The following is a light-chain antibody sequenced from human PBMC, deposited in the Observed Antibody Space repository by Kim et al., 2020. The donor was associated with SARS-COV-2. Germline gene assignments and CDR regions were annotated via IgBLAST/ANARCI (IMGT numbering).Light chain of an antibody. CDR3: QQNDNFPRT. J-gene: IGKJ2*01. Sequence: DIQMTQSPSSLSASVGDRVTITCQASQDIVQQRPGKAPKLLIYDASNLETGVPSRFSGSGSGTDFTFTISSLQPEDIGTYYCQQNDNFPRTFGQGTKLEIK. V-gene: IGKV1-33*01. CDR2: DAS. CDR1: QDIV.